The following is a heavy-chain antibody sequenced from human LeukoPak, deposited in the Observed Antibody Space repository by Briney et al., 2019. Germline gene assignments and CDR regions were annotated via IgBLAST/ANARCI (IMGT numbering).Heavy chain of an antibody. J-gene: IGHJ5*02. CDR1: GGSISSYY. Sequence: PSETLSLTCTVSGGSISSYYWSWIRQPPGKGLEWIGYIYYSGSTNYNPSLKSRVTISVDTSKNQFSLKLSSVTAADTAVYYCARGPGYCSGGSCYWFDPWGQGTLVTVSS. CDR3: ARGPGYCSGGSCYWFDP. CDR2: IYYSGST. D-gene: IGHD2-15*01. V-gene: IGHV4-59*12.